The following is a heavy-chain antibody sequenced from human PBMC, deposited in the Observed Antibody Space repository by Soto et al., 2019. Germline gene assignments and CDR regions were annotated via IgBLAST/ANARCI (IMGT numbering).Heavy chain of an antibody. Sequence: GGSLRLSCAASGFTFSSYSMNWVRQAPGKGLEWVSYISSSRSTIYYAGSVKGRFTISRDNAKNSLYLQMNSLRDEETAVYYCARDGSSWYVDGMDVWGQGTTVTVSS. D-gene: IGHD6-13*01. CDR2: ISSSRSTI. V-gene: IGHV3-48*02. CDR3: ARDGSSWYVDGMDV. CDR1: GFTFSSYS. J-gene: IGHJ6*02.